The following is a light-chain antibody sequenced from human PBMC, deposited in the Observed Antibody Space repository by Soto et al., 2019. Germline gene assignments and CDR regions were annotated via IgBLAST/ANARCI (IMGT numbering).Light chain of an antibody. Sequence: DVQMSLSPCSLSVSVGDRVAITCRTSQSIGGFLNWYQQKLGKAPKLLIYAASSLQSGVPSRFSGSGSGTDFTLTISRLEPEDFATYYCQQCDSTPLTFGGGTKVDIK. V-gene: IGKV1-39*01. CDR3: QQCDSTPLT. CDR2: AAS. J-gene: IGKJ4*01. CDR1: QSIGGF.